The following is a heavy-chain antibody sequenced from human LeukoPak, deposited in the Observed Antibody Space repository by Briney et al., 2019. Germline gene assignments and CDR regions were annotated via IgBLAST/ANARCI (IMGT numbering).Heavy chain of an antibody. V-gene: IGHV3-23*01. J-gene: IGHJ4*02. Sequence: SGGSLRLSCSASGFTFTNYAMSWVRQASGKGLEWVPSISGSGGSTYYAASVRGRFTISRDNSKNTLSLQMNSLRGEDTALYYCTKGVNSGSIDYWGQGTLVTVSS. CDR3: TKGVNSGSIDY. CDR2: ISGSGGST. D-gene: IGHD6-19*01. CDR1: GFTFTNYA.